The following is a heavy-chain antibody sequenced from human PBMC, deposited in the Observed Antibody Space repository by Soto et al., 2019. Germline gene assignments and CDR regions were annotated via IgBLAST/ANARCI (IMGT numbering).Heavy chain of an antibody. CDR2: IYPGDSDT. CDR3: ARPRVLYYYDSSGWVDY. J-gene: IGHJ4*02. V-gene: IGHV5-51*01. Sequence: PGESLKISCKGSGYSFTSYWIGWVRQMPGKGLEWMGIIYPGDSDTSYSPSFQGQVTISADKSISTAYLQWSSLKASDTAMYYCARPRVLYYYDSSGWVDYWGQGTLVTVSS. CDR1: GYSFTSYW. D-gene: IGHD3-22*01.